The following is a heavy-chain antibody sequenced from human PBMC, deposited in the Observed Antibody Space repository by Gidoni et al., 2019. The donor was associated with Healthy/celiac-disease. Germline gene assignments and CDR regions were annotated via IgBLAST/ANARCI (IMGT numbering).Heavy chain of an antibody. V-gene: IGHV3-21*01. CDR1: GFPFSSYS. CDR2: ISSSSSYI. CDR3: ASSPYYDFWSGYSSDY. D-gene: IGHD3-3*01. Sequence: EVQLVASGGGLVKPGGSLRLSCAASGFPFSSYSMNWVRQAPGKGLEWVSSISSSSSYIYYADSVKGRFTISRDNAKNSLYLQMNSLRAEDTAVYYCASSPYYDFWSGYSSDYWGQGTLVTVSS. J-gene: IGHJ4*02.